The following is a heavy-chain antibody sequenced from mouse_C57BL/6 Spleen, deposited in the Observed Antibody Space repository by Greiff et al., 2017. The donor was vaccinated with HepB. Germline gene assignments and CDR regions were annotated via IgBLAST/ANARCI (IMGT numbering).Heavy chain of an antibody. V-gene: IGHV14-4*01. CDR1: GFNIKDDY. D-gene: IGHD2-1*01. CDR3: TPLYYGNFSWFAY. CDR2: IDPENGDT. J-gene: IGHJ3*01. Sequence: VQLKESGAELVRPGASVKLSCTASGFNIKDDYMHWVKQRPEQGLEWIGWIDPENGDTEYASKFQGKATITADTSSNTAYLQLSSLTSEDTAVYYCTPLYYGNFSWFAYRGQGTLVTVSA.